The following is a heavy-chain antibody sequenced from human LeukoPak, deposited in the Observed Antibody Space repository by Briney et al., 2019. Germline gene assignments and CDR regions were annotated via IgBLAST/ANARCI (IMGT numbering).Heavy chain of an antibody. CDR1: GFTFNNYA. V-gene: IGHV3-23*01. CDR3: AKVMYYFDSSGFDY. D-gene: IGHD3-22*01. J-gene: IGHJ4*02. CDR2: ISDSGGYT. Sequence: PGGSLRLSCAASGFTFNNYAMSWVRQAPGKGLEWVSTISDSGGYTYYTDSVKGRFTISRDNSKNTLYLQMNSLRAEDTAVYYCAKVMYYFDSSGFDYWGQGTLVTVSS.